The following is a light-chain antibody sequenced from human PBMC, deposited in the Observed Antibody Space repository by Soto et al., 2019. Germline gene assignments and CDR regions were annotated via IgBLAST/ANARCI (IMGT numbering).Light chain of an antibody. V-gene: IGKV3-20*01. CDR3: QVYGSSPPT. Sequence: EIVLTQSPGTLSLSPGERATLFCRASQSVATSQLAWYQQKPGQAPRLLIGASSRATGVPDRFIASGSGTDFTLTITRLEPEDFAVYYCQVYGSSPPTFGQGTKVDIK. J-gene: IGKJ1*01. CDR1: QSVATSQ. CDR2: GAS.